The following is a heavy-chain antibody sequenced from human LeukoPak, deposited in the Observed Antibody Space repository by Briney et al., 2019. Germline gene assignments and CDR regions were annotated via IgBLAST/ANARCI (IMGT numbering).Heavy chain of an antibody. CDR1: GGSFSGYY. Sequence: SETLSLTCAVYGGSFSGYYWSWIRQPPGKGLEWIGEINHSGSTNYNPSLKSRVTISVDTSKNQFSLKLSSVTAADTAVYYCARGRGYSGYVFDYWGQGTLVTVSS. V-gene: IGHV4-34*01. J-gene: IGHJ4*02. D-gene: IGHD5-12*01. CDR3: ARGRGYSGYVFDY. CDR2: INHSGST.